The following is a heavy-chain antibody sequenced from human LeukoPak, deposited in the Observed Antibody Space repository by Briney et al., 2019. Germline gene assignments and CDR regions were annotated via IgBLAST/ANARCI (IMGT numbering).Heavy chain of an antibody. CDR1: GYSVSSGYY. CDR2: VFHSGTT. D-gene: IGHD5-24*01. J-gene: IGHJ3*02. V-gene: IGHV4-38-2*01. Sequence: SETLSLTCVVSGYSVSSGYYWGWIRQTPGKGLEWIGYVFHSGTTNYSPSLKSRVTISLDTSKKQFYLRLASVTAADTAVYYCARRMATVTDAFDIWGRGTMVSVSS. CDR3: ARRMATVTDAFDI.